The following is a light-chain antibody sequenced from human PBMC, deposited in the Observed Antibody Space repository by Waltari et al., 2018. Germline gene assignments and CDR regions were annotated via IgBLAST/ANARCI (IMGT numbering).Light chain of an antibody. V-gene: IGKV2-40*01. J-gene: IGKJ2*01. CDR2: TLS. Sequence: DIVMTQTPLSLPVTPGEPASIPCRSSQSLFDSDDGNTYLDWYLQEPGQSPHLLISTLSYRASGVPDRFSVSGSGTDFTLEITRVEAEDVGIYYCMQRIEFPYTFGQGTKLEIK. CDR1: QSLFDSDDGNTY. CDR3: MQRIEFPYT.